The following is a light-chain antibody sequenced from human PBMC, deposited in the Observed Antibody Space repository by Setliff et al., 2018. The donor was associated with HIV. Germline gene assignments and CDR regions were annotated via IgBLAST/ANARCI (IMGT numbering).Light chain of an antibody. J-gene: IGLJ1*01. Sequence: QSALAQPRPVSGSPGQSVTISCTGSNSDVGGYNYVSWYQQHSGKAPKLIIYNVIKRPSGVPDRFSGSKSGNTASLTISGLQAEDEADYYCCSYTSTSTSGFGTGTKVTVL. CDR1: NSDVGGYNY. CDR2: NVI. CDR3: CSYTSTSTSG. V-gene: IGLV2-11*01.